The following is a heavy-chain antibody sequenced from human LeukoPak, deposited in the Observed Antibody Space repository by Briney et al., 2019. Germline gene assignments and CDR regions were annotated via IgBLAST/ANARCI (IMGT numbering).Heavy chain of an antibody. V-gene: IGHV4-31*03. CDR2: IYYSGST. CDR3: ARDPAYYGSGSSTYGMDV. D-gene: IGHD3-10*01. J-gene: IGHJ6*02. CDR1: GASISSGGYY. Sequence: PSETLSLTCTVSGASISSGGYYWSWIRQHPGKGLEWIGYIYYSGSTYYNPSLKSRVTISVDTSKNQFSLKLSSVTAADTAVYYCARDPAYYGSGSSTYGMDVWGQGTTVTVSS.